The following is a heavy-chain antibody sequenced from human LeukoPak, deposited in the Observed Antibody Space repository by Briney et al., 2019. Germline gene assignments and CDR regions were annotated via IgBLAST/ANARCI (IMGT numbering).Heavy chain of an antibody. CDR3: ARVGAAAGAHFSDYYQYMDV. V-gene: IGHV4-4*07. Sequence: SETLSLTCTVSGGSISSYYWNWARQPAGKGLEWIGRISASGSTNYNPSLKSRVTMSVDTSKNQFSLRLSSVTAADTAVYYCARVGAAAGAHFSDYYQYMDVWGKGTTVTVSS. CDR1: GGSISSYY. CDR2: ISASGST. D-gene: IGHD6-13*01. J-gene: IGHJ6*03.